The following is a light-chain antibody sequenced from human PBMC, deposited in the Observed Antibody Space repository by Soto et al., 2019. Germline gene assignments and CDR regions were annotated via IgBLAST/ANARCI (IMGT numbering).Light chain of an antibody. Sequence: AIQLTQSPSSLSASVGDRVTITCRASQDIRGAFAWYQQKPGKAPKILIYDVSSLQSGVPSRFSGSSSGTDFTLTISGLQPEDFATYYCQQFNSYPIIVGQGTRLDIK. CDR3: QQFNSYPII. CDR2: DVS. J-gene: IGKJ5*01. CDR1: QDIRGA. V-gene: IGKV1-13*02.